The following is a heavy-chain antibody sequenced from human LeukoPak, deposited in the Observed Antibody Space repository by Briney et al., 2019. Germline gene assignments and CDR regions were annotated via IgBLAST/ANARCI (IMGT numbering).Heavy chain of an antibody. V-gene: IGHV4-4*02. CDR3: ARGPAYYDFWSGYYLDY. CDR2: IYHSGST. J-gene: IGHJ4*02. CDR1: GGSISSSNW. Sequence: SGTLSLTCAVSGGSISSSNWWSWVRQPPGKGLEWIGEIYHSGSTNYNPSLKSRVTISVDKSKNQFSLKLSSVTAADTAVYYCARGPAYYDFWSGYYLDYWGQGTLVTVSS. D-gene: IGHD3-3*01.